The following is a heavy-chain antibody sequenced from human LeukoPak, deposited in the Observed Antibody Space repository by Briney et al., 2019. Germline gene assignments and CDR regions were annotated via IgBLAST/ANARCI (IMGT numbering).Heavy chain of an antibody. CDR2: IRYDGSNK. D-gene: IGHD3-22*01. V-gene: IGHV3-30*02. CDR1: GFTFSNYA. J-gene: IGHJ4*02. CDR3: AKDTRGDYDWDFDY. Sequence: PGGSLRLSCAASGFTFSNYAMHWVRQAPGKGLEWVAFIRYDGSNKYYADSVKGRFTISRDNSKNTLYLQMNSLRAEDAAVYYCAKDTRGDYDWDFDYWGQGTLVTVSS.